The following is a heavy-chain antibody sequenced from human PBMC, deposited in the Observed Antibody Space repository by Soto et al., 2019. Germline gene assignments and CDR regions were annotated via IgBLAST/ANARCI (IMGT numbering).Heavy chain of an antibody. J-gene: IGHJ4*02. D-gene: IGHD5-12*01. CDR1: GGSFSGYY. CDR2: INHSGST. CDR3: ARSQWLQHPSPFDY. Sequence: SETLSLTCAVYGGSFSGYYWSWIRQPPGKGLEWIGEINHSGSTNYNPSLKSRVTISVDTSKNQFSLKLSSVTAADTAVYYCARSQWLQHPSPFDYWGQGTLVTVSS. V-gene: IGHV4-34*01.